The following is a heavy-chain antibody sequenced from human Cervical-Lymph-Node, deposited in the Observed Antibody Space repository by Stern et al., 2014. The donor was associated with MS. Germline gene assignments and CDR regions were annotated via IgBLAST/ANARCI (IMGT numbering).Heavy chain of an antibody. Sequence: VQLVQSGAEVKKPGASVKVSCKASGYTFIDYYMDWVRQAPGQGIEWMGRINPTSGGTKYAQKFQGRVTMTRDTSISTAYLELTRLTSDDTAVYYCARESSLAGAPWGQGTLVTVSS. V-gene: IGHV1-2*02. CDR1: GYTFIDYY. CDR2: INPTSGGT. CDR3: ARESSLAGAP. J-gene: IGHJ5*02. D-gene: IGHD6-19*01.